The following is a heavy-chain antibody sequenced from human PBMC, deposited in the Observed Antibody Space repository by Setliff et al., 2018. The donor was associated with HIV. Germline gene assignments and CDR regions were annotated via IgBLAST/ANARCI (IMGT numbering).Heavy chain of an antibody. CDR2: IHYSGTS. CDR3: ARSRIRGYYDTSPAMAFDI. Sequence: SETLSLTCTVSGVSISNYYWNWIRQSPEKGLEWLGNIHYSGTSNYNSSLKSRIVISLDTSKKQFSLHFYSVTAADTAVYYCARSRIRGYYDTSPAMAFDIWGQGTMVTVSS. D-gene: IGHD3-22*01. V-gene: IGHV4-59*08. J-gene: IGHJ3*02. CDR1: GVSISNYY.